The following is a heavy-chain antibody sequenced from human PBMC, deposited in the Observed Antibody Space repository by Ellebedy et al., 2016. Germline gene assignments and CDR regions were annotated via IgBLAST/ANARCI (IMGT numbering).Heavy chain of an antibody. CDR3: ARDISRYNWNDGDY. J-gene: IGHJ4*02. D-gene: IGHD1-1*01. Sequence: GESLKISXAASGFTFSDYYMSWIRQAPGKGLEWVSYISSSGSTIYYADSVKGRFTISRDNAKNSLYLQMNSLRAEDTAVYYCARDISRYNWNDGDYWGQGTLVTVSS. CDR2: ISSSGSTI. CDR1: GFTFSDYY. V-gene: IGHV3-11*01.